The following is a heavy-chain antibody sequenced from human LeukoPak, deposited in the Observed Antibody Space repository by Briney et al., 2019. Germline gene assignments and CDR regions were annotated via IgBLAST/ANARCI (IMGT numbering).Heavy chain of an antibody. J-gene: IGHJ5*02. CDR1: GGSISSGDYY. CDR2: IYYSGST. Sequence: SQTLSLTCTVSGGSISSGDYYWSWIRQPPGKGLEWIGYIYYSGSTYYNPSLKSRVTISVDTSKNQFSLKLSSVTAADTAVHYCASLYGSGSYTYNWFDPWGQGTLVTVSS. D-gene: IGHD3-10*01. V-gene: IGHV4-30-4*01. CDR3: ASLYGSGSYTYNWFDP.